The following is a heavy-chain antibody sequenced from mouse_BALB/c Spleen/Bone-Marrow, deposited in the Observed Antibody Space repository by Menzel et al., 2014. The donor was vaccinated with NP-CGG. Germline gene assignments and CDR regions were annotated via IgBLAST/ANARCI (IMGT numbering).Heavy chain of an antibody. Sequence: EVKVVESGGGLVQPGGSRKLSCAASGFTFSSFGMHWVRPAPEKGLEWVAYISSGSSTIHYADTVKGRFTISRDNPKNTLFLQMTSLRSEDTAMCYCARPFCYYFDVWGAGTTVTVSS. J-gene: IGHJ1*01. V-gene: IGHV5-17*02. D-gene: IGHD2-12*01. CDR3: ARPFCYYFDV. CDR1: GFTFSSFG. CDR2: ISSGSSTI.